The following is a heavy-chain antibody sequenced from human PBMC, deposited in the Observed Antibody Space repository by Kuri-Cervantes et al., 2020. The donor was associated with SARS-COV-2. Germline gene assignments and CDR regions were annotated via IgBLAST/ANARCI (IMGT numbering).Heavy chain of an antibody. Sequence: SETLSLTCAVYGGSFSGYYWSWIRQPPGKGLEWIGEINHSGSTNYNPSLKSRVTISVDTYKNQFSLKLSSVTAADTAVYYRARGRRGVPATVFDYWGQGTLVTVSS. CDR1: GGSFSGYY. J-gene: IGHJ4*02. V-gene: IGHV4-34*01. D-gene: IGHD2-2*01. CDR3: ARGRRGVPATVFDY. CDR2: INHSGST.